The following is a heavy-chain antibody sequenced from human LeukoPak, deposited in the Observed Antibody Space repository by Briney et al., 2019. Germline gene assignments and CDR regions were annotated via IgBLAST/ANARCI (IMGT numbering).Heavy chain of an antibody. CDR1: GYTLTELS. CDR2: FDPEDGET. CDR3: ASSSAGVGAKWFDY. V-gene: IGHV1-24*01. J-gene: IGHJ4*02. D-gene: IGHD1-26*01. Sequence: ASVKVSCKVSGYTLTELSMHWVRQAPGKGLEWMGGFDPEDGETIYAQKFQGSVTMTEDTSTDTAYMELSSLRSEDTAVYYCASSSAGVGAKWFDYWGQGTLVTVSS.